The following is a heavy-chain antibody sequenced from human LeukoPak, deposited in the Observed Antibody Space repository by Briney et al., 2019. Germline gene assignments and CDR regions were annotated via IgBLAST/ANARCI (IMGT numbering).Heavy chain of an antibody. CDR1: GLTFSSYA. V-gene: IGHV3-23*01. CDR2: ISGSGGST. Sequence: PGGSLRHSCALCGLTFSSYAMSWVRQAPGQGLEWVSAISGSGGSTYYADSVKGRFTISRDNSKNTLYLQMNSLRAEDTAVYYCAKGTYSSSWYSFDYWGQGTLVTVSS. J-gene: IGHJ4*02. D-gene: IGHD6-13*01. CDR3: AKGTYSSSWYSFDY.